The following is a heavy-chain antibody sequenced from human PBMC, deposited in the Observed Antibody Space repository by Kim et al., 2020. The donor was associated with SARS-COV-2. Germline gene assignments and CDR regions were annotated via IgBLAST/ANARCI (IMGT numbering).Heavy chain of an antibody. CDR3: ARDGQSTFFYGMDV. V-gene: IGHV4-4*02. CDR2: TYHSGST. CDR1: GDSIISSNW. D-gene: IGHD3-16*01. J-gene: IGHJ6*02. Sequence: SETLSLTCAVSGDSIISSNWWSWVRQPPGKGLEWIGETYHSGSTNYNPSLKSRVHISIDKSKNQFSLKLNSVTAADTAVYYCARDGQSTFFYGMDVWGQGTTVTVSS.